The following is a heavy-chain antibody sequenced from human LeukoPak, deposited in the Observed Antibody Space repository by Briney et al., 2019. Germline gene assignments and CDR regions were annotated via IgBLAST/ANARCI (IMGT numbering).Heavy chain of an antibody. Sequence: GGSLRLSCAASEFTFSSYEMNWVRQAPGKGLEWVSYISSSGRTIYYADSVKGRFTISRDNAKNSLYLQMNSLRAEDTAVYYCARLPLAAAGTMVSYHGLDVWGKGTTVTVSS. CDR3: ARLPLAAAGTMVSYHGLDV. V-gene: IGHV3-48*03. CDR2: ISSSGRTI. J-gene: IGHJ6*04. D-gene: IGHD6-13*01. CDR1: EFTFSSYE.